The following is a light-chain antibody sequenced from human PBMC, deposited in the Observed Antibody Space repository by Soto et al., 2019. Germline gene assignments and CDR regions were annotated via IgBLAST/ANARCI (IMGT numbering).Light chain of an antibody. V-gene: IGKV1-5*03. CDR1: QSISSW. J-gene: IGKJ1*01. CDR3: QQYNKYPRT. CDR2: KAS. Sequence: DIQMTQSPSTLSASVGDRVTITCRASQSISSWLAWYQQKPGKAPKLMIYKASSLESGVPSRFSGSGSGTEFTLTISSLQPEDFATYYCQQYNKYPRTFGQGTKVEIK.